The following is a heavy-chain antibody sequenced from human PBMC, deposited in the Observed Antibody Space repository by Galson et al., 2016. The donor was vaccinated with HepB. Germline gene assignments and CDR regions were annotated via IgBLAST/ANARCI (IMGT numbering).Heavy chain of an antibody. CDR1: GFTFTDAW. D-gene: IGHD1-26*01. CDR3: TTEGGGVGTTTRPASDY. J-gene: IGHJ4*02. CDR2: IKSKTDGGTV. V-gene: IGHV3-15*01. Sequence: SLRLSCAASGFTFTDAWMSWVRQAPGKGLEWVGRIKSKTDGGTVDHAAPVKGRFTISRDDSKNTVYLQMNSLKSADTAVYFCTTEGGGVGTTTRPASDYWGQGTLVTVSS.